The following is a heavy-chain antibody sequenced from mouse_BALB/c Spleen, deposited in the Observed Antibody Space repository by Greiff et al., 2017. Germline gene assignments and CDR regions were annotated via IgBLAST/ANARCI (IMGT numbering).Heavy chain of an antibody. CDR2: ISIAGST. D-gene: IGHD1-1*01. CDR1: GFTFSSYA. J-gene: IGHJ4*01. Sequence: EVKLVEPGGGLVKPGGSLKLSCAASGFTFSSYAMSWVRQTPEKRLEWVASISIAGSTYYPDSVKGRFTISRDNARNILYQQMSSRRSEDTAMYYCAREGSTAPGGYWGQGTSVTVSS. V-gene: IGHV5-6-5*01. CDR3: AREGSTAPGGY.